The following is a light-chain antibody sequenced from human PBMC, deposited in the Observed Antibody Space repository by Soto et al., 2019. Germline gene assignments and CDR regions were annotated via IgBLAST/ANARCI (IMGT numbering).Light chain of an antibody. J-gene: IGKJ5*01. CDR2: AAS. Sequence: IQLTQSPSSLSASAGDRVTITCRASQGISSSLAWYRQKPGKAPKLLIYAASTLQSGVPSRFSGSGSGTDFTLTISSLQPEDFATYYCQQLNSYPPTFGQGTRLEIK. CDR3: QQLNSYPPT. V-gene: IGKV1-9*01. CDR1: QGISSS.